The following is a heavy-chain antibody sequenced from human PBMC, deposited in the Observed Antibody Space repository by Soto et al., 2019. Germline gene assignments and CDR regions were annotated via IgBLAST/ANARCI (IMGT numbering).Heavy chain of an antibody. V-gene: IGHV3-30*18. CDR1: GFTFSSYG. D-gene: IGHD6-13*01. Sequence: GESLKISCAASGFTFSSYGMHWVRQAPGKGLEWVAVISYDGSNKCYADSVKGRFTISRDNSKNTLYIKMNSLKAEDTAVYYCAKAFYVAAAGAARYYYYYGMDVWGQGTTVTVSS. CDR3: AKAFYVAAAGAARYYYYYGMDV. CDR2: ISYDGSNK. J-gene: IGHJ6*02.